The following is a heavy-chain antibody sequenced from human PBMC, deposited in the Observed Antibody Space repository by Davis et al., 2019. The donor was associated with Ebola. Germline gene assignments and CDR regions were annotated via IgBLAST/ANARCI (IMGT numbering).Heavy chain of an antibody. CDR2: IYYSGST. CDR3: ARAFRYCSSTSCYGKNYYYYMDV. J-gene: IGHJ6*03. CDR1: GGSISSYY. V-gene: IGHV4-59*08. D-gene: IGHD2-2*01. Sequence: PSETLSPTCTVSGGSISSYYWSWIRQPPGKGLEWIGYIYYSGSTNYNPSLKSRVTISVDTSKNQFSLKLSSVTAADTAVYYCARAFRYCSSTSCYGKNYYYYMDVWGKGTTVTVSS.